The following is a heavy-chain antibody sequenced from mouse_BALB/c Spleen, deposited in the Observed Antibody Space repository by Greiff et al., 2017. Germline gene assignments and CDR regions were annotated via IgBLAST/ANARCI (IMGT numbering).Heavy chain of an antibody. CDR3: ARHEEEGYDGTGYFDV. D-gene: IGHD2-3*01. V-gene: IGHV1-62-2*01. CDR2: FYPGSGSI. Sequence: QVQLQQSGAGLVKPGASVKLSCKASGYTFTEYIIHWVKQRSGQGLEWIGWFYPGSGSIKYNEKFKDKATLTADKSSSTVYMELSRLTSEDSAVYFCARHEEEGYDGTGYFDVWGAGTTVTVSS. J-gene: IGHJ1*01. CDR1: GYTFTEYI.